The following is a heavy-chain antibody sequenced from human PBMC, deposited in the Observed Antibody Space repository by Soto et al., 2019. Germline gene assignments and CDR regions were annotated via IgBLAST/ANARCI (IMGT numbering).Heavy chain of an antibody. CDR1: GGTFSSYA. J-gene: IGHJ2*01. V-gene: IGHV1-69*01. CDR2: IIPIFGTA. CDR3: ARDPTYYDISTGYSQLSTPPYWYFDL. D-gene: IGHD3-9*01. Sequence: QVQLVQSGAEVKKPGSSVKVSCKASGGTFSSYAISWVRQAPGQGLEWMGGIIPIFGTANYAQKFQGRVTITADESTSTAYMELSSLRSEDTAVYYCARDPTYYDISTGYSQLSTPPYWYFDLWGRGTLVTVSS.